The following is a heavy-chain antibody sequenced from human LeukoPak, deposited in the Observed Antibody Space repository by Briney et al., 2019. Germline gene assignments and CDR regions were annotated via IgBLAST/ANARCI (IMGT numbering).Heavy chain of an antibody. CDR2: INPSGGST. D-gene: IGHD2-8*01. V-gene: IGHV1-46*01. Sequence: GASVKVSCKASGYSFASHYMHWVRQAPGQGLEWMGIINPSGGSTTYAQKFQGRVTMTRDTSRRTAYLELSSLRSEDTAVYYCASVPLRAGYCTNGVCSLYFDYWGQGTLVTVSS. CDR1: GYSFASHY. J-gene: IGHJ4*02. CDR3: ASVPLRAGYCTNGVCSLYFDY.